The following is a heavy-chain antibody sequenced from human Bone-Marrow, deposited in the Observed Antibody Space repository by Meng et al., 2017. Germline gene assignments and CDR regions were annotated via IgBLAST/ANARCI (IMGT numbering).Heavy chain of an antibody. V-gene: IGHV2-5*02. CDR2: IYWDDDK. CDR1: GFSLSNARMG. Sequence: SGPTLVTPTETLTLTCTVSGFSLSNARMGVSWIRQPPGKALEWLALIYWDDDKRYSPSLKSRLTITKDTSKNQVVLTMTNMDPVDTATYYCAHSLFSSSWSPPFGYWGQGTLVTVSS. J-gene: IGHJ4*02. D-gene: IGHD6-13*01. CDR3: AHSLFSSSWSPPFGY.